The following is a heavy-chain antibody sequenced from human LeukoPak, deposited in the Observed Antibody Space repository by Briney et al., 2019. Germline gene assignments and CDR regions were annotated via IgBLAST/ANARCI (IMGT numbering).Heavy chain of an antibody. Sequence: SQTLSLTCTVSGGSISSGDYYWSWIRQPPGKGLEWIGYIYYSGSTYYNPSLKSRVTISVDTSKNQFSLKLNSVTAADTAVYYCAREMYYYGSGSYPNNYGGFDIWGQGTMVTVSS. CDR2: IYYSGST. V-gene: IGHV4-30-4*08. CDR3: AREMYYYGSGSYPNNYGGFDI. CDR1: GGSISSGDYY. D-gene: IGHD3-10*01. J-gene: IGHJ3*02.